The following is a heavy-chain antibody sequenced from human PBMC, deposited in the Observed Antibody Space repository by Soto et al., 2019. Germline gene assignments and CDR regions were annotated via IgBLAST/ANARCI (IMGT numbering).Heavy chain of an antibody. CDR3: ARGQGYDILTGYYYFDY. D-gene: IGHD3-9*01. V-gene: IGHV4-34*01. CDR1: GGSFSGYY. J-gene: IGHJ4*02. Sequence: SETLSLTCAVYGGSFSGYYWSWIRQPPGKGLEWIGEINHSGSTNYNPSLKSRVTISVDTSKSQFSLKVSSVTAADTAVYYCARGQGYDILTGYYYFDYWGQGTLVTVSS. CDR2: INHSGST.